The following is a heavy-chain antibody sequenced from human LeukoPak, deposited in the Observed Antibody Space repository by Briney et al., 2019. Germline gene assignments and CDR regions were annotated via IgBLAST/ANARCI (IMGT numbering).Heavy chain of an antibody. CDR2: IKQDGSEK. D-gene: IGHD3-10*01. CDR1: GFTFSSYW. J-gene: IGHJ4*02. CDR3: AREGYYGSGVSDY. Sequence: GGSLRLSCAAPGFTFSSYWMSRVRQAPGKGLEWVANIKQDGSEKYYVDSVKGRFTISRDNAKNSLYLQMNSLRAEDTAVYYCAREGYYGSGVSDYWGQGTLVTVSS. V-gene: IGHV3-7*01.